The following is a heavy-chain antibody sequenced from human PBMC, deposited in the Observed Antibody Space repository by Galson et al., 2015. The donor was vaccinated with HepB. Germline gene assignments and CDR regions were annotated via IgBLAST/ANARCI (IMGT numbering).Heavy chain of an antibody. J-gene: IGHJ4*02. CDR2: IYTSGST. CDR3: ARSGAVADPNLEMYYFDY. CDR1: GGSISSYY. V-gene: IGHV4-4*07. D-gene: IGHD6-19*01. Sequence: SETLSLTCTVSGGSISSYYWSWIRQPAGKGLEWIGRIYTSGSTNYNPSLKSRVTMSVDTSKNQFSLKLSSVTAADTAVYYCARSGAVADPNLEMYYFDYWGQGTLVTVSS.